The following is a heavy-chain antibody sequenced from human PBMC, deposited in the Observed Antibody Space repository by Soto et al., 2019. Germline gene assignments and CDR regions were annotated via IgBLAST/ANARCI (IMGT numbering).Heavy chain of an antibody. Sequence: QVQLVQSGAEVRKPGASVKLSCLASGYTFTHYYIHWVRQAPGQGLEWLGIINPDTGTTSYAQTFQGRVTLTTDTSASTVYLELSGLAAEDTAVYYCASCPIYGGDSYFAYWGQGTLVTVSS. CDR3: ASCPIYGGDSYFAY. CDR2: INPDTGTT. V-gene: IGHV1-46*01. CDR1: GYTFTHYY. D-gene: IGHD2-21*01. J-gene: IGHJ4*02.